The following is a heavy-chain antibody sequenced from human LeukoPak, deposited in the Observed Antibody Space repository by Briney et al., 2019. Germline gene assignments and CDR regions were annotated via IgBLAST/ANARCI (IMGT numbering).Heavy chain of an antibody. D-gene: IGHD2-15*01. CDR2: ISNNGGYT. V-gene: IGHV3-23*01. Sequence: PGGSLRLSCAASGFIFTNYAFHWVRQAPGKGLEWVSAISNNGGYTYYADSVQGRFTISRDNSKSTLCLQMNSLRAEDTAVYYCAKQLGYCSDGSCYFPYWGQGTLVTVSS. CDR3: AKQLGYCSDGSCYFPY. J-gene: IGHJ4*02. CDR1: GFIFTNYA.